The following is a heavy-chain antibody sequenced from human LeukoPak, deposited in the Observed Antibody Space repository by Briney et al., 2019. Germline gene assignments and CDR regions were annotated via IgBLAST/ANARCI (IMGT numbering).Heavy chain of an antibody. Sequence: GGSLRLSCAASGFTFSDYFMSWIRQAPQKGLEWVSYISSSGSTIYYADSVKGRFTISRDNAKNSLYLQMNSLRAEDTAVYYCARDYYASESYYNPSWGQGTLVTVSS. J-gene: IGHJ5*02. D-gene: IGHD3-10*01. CDR3: ARDYYASESYYNPS. V-gene: IGHV3-11*01. CDR1: GFTFSDYF. CDR2: ISSSGSTI.